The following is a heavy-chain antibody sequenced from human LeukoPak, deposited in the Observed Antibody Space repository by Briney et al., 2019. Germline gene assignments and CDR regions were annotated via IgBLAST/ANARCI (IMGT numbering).Heavy chain of an antibody. CDR1: GGSISSHY. J-gene: IGHJ4*02. Sequence: SETLSPTCTVSGGSISSHYWSWIRQPPGKGLEWIGYIYYSGSTNYNPSLKSRVTISVDTSKNQFSLKLSSVTAADTAVYYCARGGDDYSKPFDYWGQGTLVTVSS. CDR3: ARGGDDYSKPFDY. CDR2: IYYSGST. V-gene: IGHV4-59*11. D-gene: IGHD4-11*01.